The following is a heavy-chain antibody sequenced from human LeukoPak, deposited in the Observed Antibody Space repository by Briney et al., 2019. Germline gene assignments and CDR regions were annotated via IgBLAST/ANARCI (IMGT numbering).Heavy chain of an antibody. Sequence: GGSLRLSCAASGFTFSSYAMIWVRQAPGKGLEWVSVISGNGDATYYADSVKGRFTISRDNSRNTVYLQMNSLRGDDTAVYYCVKDVNWSTYWGQGTLVTVSS. CDR1: GFTFSSYA. CDR3: VKDVNWSTY. CDR2: ISGNGDAT. J-gene: IGHJ4*02. D-gene: IGHD1-1*01. V-gene: IGHV3-23*01.